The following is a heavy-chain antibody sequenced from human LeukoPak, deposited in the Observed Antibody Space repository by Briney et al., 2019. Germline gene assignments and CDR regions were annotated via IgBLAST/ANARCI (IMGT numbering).Heavy chain of an antibody. Sequence: GGSLRLSCAASGFTFSSYEMNWVRQAPGKGLEWVSYISGSGRTIYYANSVKGRFTISRDNAKNSLYLQMNSLRAEDTAVYYCARAHYYYDSASPRTSPQYWGQGTLVTVSS. J-gene: IGHJ4*02. CDR2: ISGSGRTI. D-gene: IGHD3-22*01. CDR1: GFTFSSYE. CDR3: ARAHYYYDSASPRTSPQY. V-gene: IGHV3-48*03.